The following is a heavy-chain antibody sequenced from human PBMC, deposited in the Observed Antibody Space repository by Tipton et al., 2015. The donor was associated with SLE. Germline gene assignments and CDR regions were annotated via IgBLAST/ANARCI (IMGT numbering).Heavy chain of an antibody. CDR1: GYTFTRYA. V-gene: IGHV1-18*01. CDR3: TRVALVRGIIIGLIDN. CDR2: ISPYNGRT. J-gene: IGHJ4*02. Sequence: QLVQSGAEVKKPGASVIVSCKSSGYTFTRYAINWVRQAPGQGLEWMGWISPYNGRTNYAQNLQGRVTMTTDTSTGVAYMELRNLRSDDTAVYYCTRVALVRGIIIGLIDNWGQGTLVTVSS. D-gene: IGHD3-10*01.